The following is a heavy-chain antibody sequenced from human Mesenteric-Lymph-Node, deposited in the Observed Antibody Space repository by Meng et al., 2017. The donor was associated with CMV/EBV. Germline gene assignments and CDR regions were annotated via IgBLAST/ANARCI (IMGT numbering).Heavy chain of an antibody. Sequence: GGSLRLSCAASGFPFTAYTFHWVRQAPGKGLEWVAVISYDEVDEYYTDSVKGQFTISRDNSKNTLYLQMNNLTADDTALYYCARDAATVGTHPPDYWGQGTLVTVSS. CDR1: GFPFTAYT. V-gene: IGHV3-30*04. CDR3: ARDAATVGTHPPDY. D-gene: IGHD4-23*01. J-gene: IGHJ4*02. CDR2: ISYDEVDE.